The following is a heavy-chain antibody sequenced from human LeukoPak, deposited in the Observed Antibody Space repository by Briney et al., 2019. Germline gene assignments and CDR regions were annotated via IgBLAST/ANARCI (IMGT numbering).Heavy chain of an antibody. J-gene: IGHJ4*02. CDR2: INHSEST. CDR1: GGSFSGYY. Sequence: SETLSLTCAVYGGSFSGYYWSWIRQPPGKGLEWIGEINHSESTNYNPSPKSRVTISVDTSKNQFSLKLSSVTAADTAVYYCARGRALYDYVGLHHPIFDYWGQGTLVTVSS. V-gene: IGHV4-34*01. CDR3: ARGRALYDYVGLHHPIFDY. D-gene: IGHD3-16*01.